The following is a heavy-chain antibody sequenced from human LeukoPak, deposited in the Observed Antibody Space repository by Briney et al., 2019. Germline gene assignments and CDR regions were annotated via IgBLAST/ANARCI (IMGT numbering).Heavy chain of an antibody. CDR3: ARSRRDIPSNYYMDV. CDR1: GFTFDDYG. J-gene: IGHJ6*03. V-gene: IGHV3-20*04. D-gene: IGHD3-9*01. Sequence: PGGSLRLSCAASGFTFDDYGMSWVRQAPGKGLEWVSGINWNGGSTGYADSVKGRFTISRDNAKNSLYLQMNSLRAEDTALYYCARSRRDIPSNYYMDVWGKGTTVTVSS. CDR2: INWNGGST.